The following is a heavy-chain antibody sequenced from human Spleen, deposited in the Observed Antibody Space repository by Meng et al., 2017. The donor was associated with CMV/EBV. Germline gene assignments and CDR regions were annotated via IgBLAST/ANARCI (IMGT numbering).Heavy chain of an antibody. V-gene: IGHV3-30-3*01. CDR3: ARDAPYCSSADCYDNFYYGMDV. CDR2: ISYDGSNK. D-gene: IGHD2-2*01. J-gene: IGHJ6*02. Sequence: GESLKISCAASGFTFSSYAMHWVRQAPGKGLEWVAVISYDGSNKYHADSVKGRFTISRDNGKNSLYLQMNSLRAEDTAVYYCARDAPYCSSADCYDNFYYGMDVWGQGTTVTVSS. CDR1: GFTFSSYA.